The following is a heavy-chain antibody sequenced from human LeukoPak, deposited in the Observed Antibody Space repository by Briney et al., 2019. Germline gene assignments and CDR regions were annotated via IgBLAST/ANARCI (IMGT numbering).Heavy chain of an antibody. CDR3: ARDREVTAIHYFDY. CDR2: ISYDGSNK. D-gene: IGHD2-21*02. Sequence: GGSLRLSCAASGFTFSSYAMHWVRQAPGKGLEWVAVISYDGSNKYYADSVKGRFTISRDNSKNTLYLQMNSLRAEDTAVYYCARDREVTAIHYFDYWGQGTLVTVSS. J-gene: IGHJ4*02. CDR1: GFTFSSYA. V-gene: IGHV3-30*04.